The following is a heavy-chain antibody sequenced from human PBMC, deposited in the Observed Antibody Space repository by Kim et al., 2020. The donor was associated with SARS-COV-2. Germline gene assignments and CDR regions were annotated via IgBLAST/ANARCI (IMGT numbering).Heavy chain of an antibody. V-gene: IGHV1-69*01. D-gene: IGHD6-19*01. J-gene: IGHJ4*02. Sequence: KFQGRVTITADESTSTAYMELSSLRSEDTAVYYCARGLRVGGWQRSPLGYWGQGTLVTVSS. CDR3: ARGLRVGGWQRSPLGY.